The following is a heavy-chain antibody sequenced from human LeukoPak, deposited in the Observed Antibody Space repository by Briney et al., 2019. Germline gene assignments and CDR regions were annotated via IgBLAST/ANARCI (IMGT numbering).Heavy chain of an antibody. Sequence: PSETLSLTCTVSGGSISNYYWSWIRQPPGKGLEWIGYIFYRGSIDYSPSLQSRVTISVDTSKNHLSLRLTSVTAADTAVYFCAREVVLGQDDAFDIWGRGTMVTVSS. CDR2: IFYRGSI. CDR3: AREVVLGQDDAFDI. CDR1: GGSISNYY. V-gene: IGHV4-59*12. D-gene: IGHD3/OR15-3a*01. J-gene: IGHJ3*02.